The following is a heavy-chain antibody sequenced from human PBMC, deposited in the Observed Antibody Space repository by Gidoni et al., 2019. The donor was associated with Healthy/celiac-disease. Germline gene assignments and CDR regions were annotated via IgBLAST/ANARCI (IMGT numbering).Heavy chain of an antibody. CDR1: GFPFSNAW. D-gene: IGHD2-15*01. V-gene: IGHV3-15*01. J-gene: IGHJ4*02. CDR2: IKSKTDGGTT. Sequence: EVQLVESGGGLVKPGGFLRLSWSASGFPFSNAWMSWVRQAPGKGLEWVGRIKSKTDGGTTDYAAPVKGRFTISRDDSKNTLYLQMNSLKTEDTAVFYCTTLLHCSGGSCYSDWGQGTLVTVSS. CDR3: TTLLHCSGGSCYSD.